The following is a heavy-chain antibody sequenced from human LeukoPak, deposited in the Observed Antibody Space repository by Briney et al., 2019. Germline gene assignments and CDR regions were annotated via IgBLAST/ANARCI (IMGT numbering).Heavy chain of an antibody. D-gene: IGHD1-26*01. J-gene: IGHJ3*01. CDR3: IKDMGFDLLKDAFDV. CDR1: GFSLDDYA. V-gene: IGHV3-9*01. Sequence: PGGSLRLSCASAGFSLDDYAMHWVRQPPGKGLEWVSSISWDSGNMAYADSVKGRFTISRDNAKNSLFLQMNSLRAEDTALYYCIKDMGFDLLKDAFDVWGQGTMVTVSS. CDR2: ISWDSGNM.